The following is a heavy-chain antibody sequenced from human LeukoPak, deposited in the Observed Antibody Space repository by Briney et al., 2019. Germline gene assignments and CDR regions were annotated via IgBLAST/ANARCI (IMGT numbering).Heavy chain of an antibody. V-gene: IGHV3-48*04. J-gene: IGHJ4*02. Sequence: AGGSLRLSCAASGFSFDTYSMNWFRQAPGKGLEWVAYISFSSTTIFYADFVKGRFTISRDNAKNSLYLQMSRLRAEDTAVYYCARGPHNYSDYVAYWGEGTLVAVSS. D-gene: IGHD4-11*01. CDR3: ARGPHNYSDYVAY. CDR1: GFSFDTYS. CDR2: ISFSSTTI.